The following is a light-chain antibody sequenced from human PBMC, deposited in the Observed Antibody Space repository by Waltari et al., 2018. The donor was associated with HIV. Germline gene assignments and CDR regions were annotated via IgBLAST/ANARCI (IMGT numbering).Light chain of an antibody. CDR2: DDS. CDR1: NIGRKS. J-gene: IGLJ2*01. Sequence: SYVLTQPPSVSVAPGQTARITCGGSNIGRKSVPWYQQMPGQAPVLVVYDDSDRPSGILERFSGSNSGNTATLTISRVEAGDEADYYCQVWDSSSDHPVFGGGTKLTVL. V-gene: IGLV3-21*02. CDR3: QVWDSSSDHPV.